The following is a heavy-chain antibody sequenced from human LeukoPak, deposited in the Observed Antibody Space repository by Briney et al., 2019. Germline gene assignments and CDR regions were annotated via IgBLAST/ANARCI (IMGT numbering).Heavy chain of an antibody. D-gene: IGHD3-10*01. CDR3: AKQGRSGSFSHFDY. CDR2: ISDSGDTT. CDR1: GFTLSGDV. J-gene: IGHJ4*02. V-gene: IGHV3-23*01. Sequence: GGSLRLSFAASGFTLSGDVMNWVRQGPGKGLESVSTISDSGDTTYYADSVKGRFTISRDSSKNTLYLQMNSLRADDTAVYYCAKQGRSGSFSHFDYWGQGTLVTVSS.